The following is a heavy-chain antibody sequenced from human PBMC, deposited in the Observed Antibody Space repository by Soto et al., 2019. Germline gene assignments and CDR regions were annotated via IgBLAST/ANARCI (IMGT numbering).Heavy chain of an antibody. CDR2: INHSGST. CDR3: ARAGIMITFGGVIVKSGGLYYFDY. Sequence: SETLSLTCAVYGGSFSGYYWSWIRQPPGKGLEWIGEINHSGSTNYNPSLKSRVTISVDTSKNQFSLKLSSVTAADTAVYYCARAGIMITFGGVIVKSGGLYYFDYWGQGTLVTVSS. D-gene: IGHD3-16*02. J-gene: IGHJ4*02. CDR1: GGSFSGYY. V-gene: IGHV4-34*01.